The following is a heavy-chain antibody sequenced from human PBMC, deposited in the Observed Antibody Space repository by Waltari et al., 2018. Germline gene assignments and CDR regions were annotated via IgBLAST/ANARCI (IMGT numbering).Heavy chain of an antibody. J-gene: IGHJ3*02. CDR2: IYAGGNT. CDR1: GFSVSSAY. V-gene: IGHV3-53*01. D-gene: IGHD2-15*01. CDR3: ARDTLSRGRIEGAFDI. Sequence: EVQLVESGGGLIQPGGSLRLSCAASGFSVSSAYMTWIRQAPGKGLDYVSVIYAGGNTFYVDSVKGRFTISRDNSKDTLYLQMNNLRAEDTAIYYCARDTLSRGRIEGAFDIWGQGTMVTVSS.